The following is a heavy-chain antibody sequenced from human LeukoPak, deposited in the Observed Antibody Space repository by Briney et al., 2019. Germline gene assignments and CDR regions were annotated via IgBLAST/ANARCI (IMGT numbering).Heavy chain of an antibody. V-gene: IGHV3-53*01. Sequence: PSETLSLTCTVSGGSISSSSYYWGWIRQPPGKGLEWVSVIYSGGSTYYADSVKGRFTISRDNSKNTLYLQMNSLRAEDTAVYYCARGSSRDGYNYDFDYWGQGTLVTVSS. CDR3: ARGSSRDGYNYDFDY. J-gene: IGHJ4*02. D-gene: IGHD5-24*01. CDR1: GGSISSSSYY. CDR2: IYSGGST.